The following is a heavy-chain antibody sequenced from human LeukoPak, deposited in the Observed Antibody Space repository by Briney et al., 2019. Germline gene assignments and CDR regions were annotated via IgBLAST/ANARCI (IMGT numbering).Heavy chain of an antibody. CDR2: IKQDGSEK. V-gene: IGHV3-7*01. CDR1: GFTFSSYW. D-gene: IGHD3-22*01. J-gene: IGHJ6*03. CDR3: ARPHYYDSVYYYMDV. Sequence: GGSLRLSCAASGFTFSSYWMSWVRQAPGKGLEWGANIKQDGSEKYYVDSVKGRFTISRDNAKNSLYLQMNSLRAEDTAVYYCARPHYYDSVYYYMDVWGKGTTVTVSS.